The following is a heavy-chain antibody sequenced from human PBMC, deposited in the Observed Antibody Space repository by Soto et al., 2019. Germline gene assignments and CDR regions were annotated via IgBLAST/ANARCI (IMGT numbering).Heavy chain of an antibody. CDR3: ASDPTITMIVVVIPMGYFDL. CDR1: GFTFSSYA. Sequence: QVQLVESGGGVVQPGRSLRLSCAASGFTFSSYAMHWVRQAPGKGLEWVAVISYDGSNKYYADSVKGRFTISRDNSKNTLYLQMNSLRAEDTAVYYCASDPTITMIVVVIPMGYFDLWGRGTLVTVSS. CDR2: ISYDGSNK. D-gene: IGHD3-22*01. V-gene: IGHV3-30-3*01. J-gene: IGHJ2*01.